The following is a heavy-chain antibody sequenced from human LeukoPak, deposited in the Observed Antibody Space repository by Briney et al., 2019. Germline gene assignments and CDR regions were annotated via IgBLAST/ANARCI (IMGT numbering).Heavy chain of an antibody. Sequence: ESGGSLRLSCAASGFTFSSYGMHWVRQAPGKGLEWVAFIRYDGSNKYYADSVKGRFTISRDNSKNTLYLQMNSLRAEDTAVYYCARDASYSSGWYGMKNDYWGQGTLVTVSS. V-gene: IGHV3-30*02. CDR2: IRYDGSNK. D-gene: IGHD6-19*01. CDR1: GFTFSSYG. J-gene: IGHJ4*02. CDR3: ARDASYSSGWYGMKNDY.